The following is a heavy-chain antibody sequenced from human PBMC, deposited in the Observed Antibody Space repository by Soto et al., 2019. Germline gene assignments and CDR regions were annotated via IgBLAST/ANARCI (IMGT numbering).Heavy chain of an antibody. J-gene: IGHJ3*02. V-gene: IGHV3-30-3*01. Sequence: QVQLVESGGGVVQPGRSLRLSCAASGFTFSSYAMHWVRQAPGKGLEWVAVISDDGSNKYYADSVKGRFNISSDNSKNPLYLHMNSLRAEDTAVYYCARLGDCSSTSCYRGLSAFDIWGQGTMVTVSS. CDR3: ARLGDCSSTSCYRGLSAFDI. CDR1: GFTFSSYA. CDR2: ISDDGSNK. D-gene: IGHD2-2*02.